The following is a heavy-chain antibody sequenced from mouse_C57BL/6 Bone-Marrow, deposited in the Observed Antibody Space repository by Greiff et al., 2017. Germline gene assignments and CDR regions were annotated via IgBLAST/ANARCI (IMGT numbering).Heavy chain of an antibody. V-gene: IGHV1-53*01. CDR2: INPSNGGT. Sequence: QVQLKQPGTELVKPGASVKLSCKASGYTFTSYWMHWVKQRPGQGLEWIGNINPSNGGTNYNEKFKSKATLTVDKASSTAYMQLSSLTSEDSAVYYCARMGTAQAGYFDYWGQGTTLTVSS. CDR3: ARMGTAQAGYFDY. CDR1: GYTFTSYW. J-gene: IGHJ2*01. D-gene: IGHD3-2*02.